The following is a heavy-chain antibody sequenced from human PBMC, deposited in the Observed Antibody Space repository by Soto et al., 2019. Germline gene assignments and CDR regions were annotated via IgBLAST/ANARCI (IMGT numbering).Heavy chain of an antibody. CDR3: ARGLAYGDYGWLDP. D-gene: IGHD4-17*01. Sequence: QVQLVEAGGGLVKPGGSLRLSCAASEFTFSDYYMTWIRQAPGKGLEWVSYISNSGATIYYADSVKGRFTISRDNAKNSLYLQMNMLRAEETAVYYCARGLAYGDYGWLDPWGQGTLVTVSP. CDR1: EFTFSDYY. V-gene: IGHV3-11*01. J-gene: IGHJ5*02. CDR2: ISNSGATI.